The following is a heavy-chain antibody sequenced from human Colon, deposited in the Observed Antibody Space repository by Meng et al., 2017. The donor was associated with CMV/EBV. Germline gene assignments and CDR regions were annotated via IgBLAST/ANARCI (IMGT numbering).Heavy chain of an antibody. CDR2: IKEAGSEK. V-gene: IGHV3-7*01. J-gene: IGHJ3*01. CDR1: GGSISSSSYY. Sequence: ETLSLTCTVSGGSISSSSYYWGWPRQAPGRGPEVVAHIKEAGSEKYFVASVKGRCSISRDNAKNSLYLQMHSLRVEDTAVYYCARDPFIQAFDLWGQGTMVTVSS. CDR3: ARDPFIQAFDL.